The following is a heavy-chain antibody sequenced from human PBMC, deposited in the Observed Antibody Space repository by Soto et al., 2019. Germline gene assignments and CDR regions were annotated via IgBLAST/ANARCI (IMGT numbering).Heavy chain of an antibody. Sequence: EVQVSESGGGLVRPGGSLRLSCAASGFIFTNYAMNWVRQAPGKGLGWVSVIGGRGNSAYYADSVQGRFTISRDNSKNTLSLQMSSLTADDTAIYYCVREGRGSFDFWGRGTMVTVSS. D-gene: IGHD5-12*01. J-gene: IGHJ3*01. CDR2: IGGRGNSA. V-gene: IGHV3-23*01. CDR3: VREGRGSFDF. CDR1: GFIFTNYA.